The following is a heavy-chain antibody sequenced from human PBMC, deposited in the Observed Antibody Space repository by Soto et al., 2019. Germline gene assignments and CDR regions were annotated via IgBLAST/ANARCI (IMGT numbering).Heavy chain of an antibody. CDR1: GFTFSSYA. CDR2: ISSNGGST. J-gene: IGHJ4*02. D-gene: IGHD5-12*01. Sequence: LRLSCAASGFTFSSYAMHWVRQAPGKGLEYVSDISSNGGSTDYANSVKGRFTISRDNSKNTLYLEMGSLRAEDMAVYYCARRGYSGYEIDYWGQGNLVTFSS. CDR3: ARRGYSGYEIDY. V-gene: IGHV3-64*01.